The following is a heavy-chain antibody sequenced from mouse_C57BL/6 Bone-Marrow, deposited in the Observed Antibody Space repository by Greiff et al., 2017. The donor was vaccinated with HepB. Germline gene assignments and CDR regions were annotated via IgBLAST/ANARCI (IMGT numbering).Heavy chain of an antibody. J-gene: IGHJ1*03. V-gene: IGHV1-82*01. CDR2: IYPGDGDT. D-gene: IGHD1-1*01. CDR1: GYAFSSSW. Sequence: QVQLQQSGPELVKPGASVKISCKASGYAFSSSWMNWVKQRPGKGLEWIGRIYPGDGDTNCNGKFKGKATLTADKSSSTAYMQLSSLTSEDSAVYFCARESLITTVVATNYYWYFDVWGTGTTVTVSS. CDR3: ARESLITTVVATNYYWYFDV.